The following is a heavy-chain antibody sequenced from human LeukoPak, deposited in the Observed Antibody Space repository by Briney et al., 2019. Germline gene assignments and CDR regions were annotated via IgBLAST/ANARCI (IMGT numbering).Heavy chain of an antibody. CDR3: ATSIAARPVYYYMDV. CDR1: GGTFSSYA. CDR2: IIPIFGTA. J-gene: IGHJ6*03. Sequence: SVKVSCKASGGTFSSYAISWVRQAPGQGLEWMGGIIPIFGTADYAQKFQGRVTITTDESTSTAYMELSSLRSEDTAVYYCATSIAARPVYYYMDVWGKGTTVTVSS. V-gene: IGHV1-69*05. D-gene: IGHD6-6*01.